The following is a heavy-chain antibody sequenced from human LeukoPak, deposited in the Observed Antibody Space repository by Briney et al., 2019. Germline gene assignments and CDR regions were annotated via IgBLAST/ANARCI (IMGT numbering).Heavy chain of an antibody. CDR1: GGSISSSSYY. V-gene: IGHV4-39*07. CDR3: ARNRYNWNDFDY. Sequence: SETLSLTCTVSGGSISSSSYYWGWIRQPPGKGLEWIGSIYYSGSTYYNPSLKSRVTISVDTSKNQFSLKLSSVTAADTAVYYCARNRYNWNDFDYWGQGTLVTVSS. J-gene: IGHJ4*02. D-gene: IGHD1-20*01. CDR2: IYYSGST.